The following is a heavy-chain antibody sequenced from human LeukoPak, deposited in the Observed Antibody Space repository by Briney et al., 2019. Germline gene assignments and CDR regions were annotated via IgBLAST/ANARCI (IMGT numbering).Heavy chain of an antibody. V-gene: IGHV3-33*01. CDR1: GFNFRNFG. D-gene: IGHD2-21*01. Sequence: GRSLRLSCAASGFNFRNFGMHWIRQAPGKGPEWVAYIWYDGTNKYYADSVKGRFTTSRDNSKNTLFLQMNSLTIEDTAAYYCARGGSTLIRRDGWSDPWGQGTLLTVSS. CDR3: ARGGSTLIRRDGWSDP. J-gene: IGHJ5*02. CDR2: IWYDGTNK.